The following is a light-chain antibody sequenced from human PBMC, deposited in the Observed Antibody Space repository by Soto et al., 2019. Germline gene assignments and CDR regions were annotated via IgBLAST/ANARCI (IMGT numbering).Light chain of an antibody. CDR2: SNN. CDR1: SSNIGSNT. Sequence: QPVLTQPPSASGTPGQRVTISCSGSSSNIGSNTVNWYQQLPGTAPKLLMYSNNQRPSGVPDRFSGSKSGTSASLAISGLQSEDEADYYCTAWDDSLNGLVFGGGTKVTVL. CDR3: TAWDDSLNGLV. V-gene: IGLV1-44*01. J-gene: IGLJ2*01.